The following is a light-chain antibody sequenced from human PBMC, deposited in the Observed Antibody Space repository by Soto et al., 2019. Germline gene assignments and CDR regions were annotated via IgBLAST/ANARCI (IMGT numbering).Light chain of an antibody. V-gene: IGKV1-5*03. CDR3: QEHNSYSYT. CDR1: QSISSW. J-gene: IGKJ2*01. Sequence: DIQMTQSPSTLSASVGDRVTITCRASQSISSWLAWYQQKPGKAPKLLIYEASSLQGGVPSRFSGSGSGTEFTLTISSLQPEDFATYYCQEHNSYSYTFGQGTKLEIK. CDR2: EAS.